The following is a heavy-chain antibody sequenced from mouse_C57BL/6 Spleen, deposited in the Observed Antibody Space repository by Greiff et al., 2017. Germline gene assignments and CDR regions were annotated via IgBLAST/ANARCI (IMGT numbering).Heavy chain of an antibody. D-gene: IGHD2-2*01. CDR1: GYTFTSYW. V-gene: IGHV1-53*01. CDR2: INPSNGGT. Sequence: VQLQQPGTELVKPGASVKLSCKASGYTFTSYWMHWVKQRPGQGLEWIGNINPSNGGTTYHEKFKSKATLTVDKSSSTAYMQLSSLTSEASAVYYCARRDYGYPYGYFDVWVTGTTVTFAS. J-gene: IGHJ1*03. CDR3: ARRDYGYPYGYFDV.